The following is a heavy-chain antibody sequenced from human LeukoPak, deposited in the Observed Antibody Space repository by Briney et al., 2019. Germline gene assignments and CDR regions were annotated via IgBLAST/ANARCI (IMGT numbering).Heavy chain of an antibody. J-gene: IGHJ6*02. V-gene: IGHV4-59*01. CDR2: IYYSGST. D-gene: IGHD5-18*01. CDR1: GGSISSYY. Sequence: PSETLSLTCTVSGGSISSYYWSWIRQPAGKGLEWIGYIYYSGSTNYNPSLKSRVTISVDTSKNQFSLKLSSVTAADTAVYYCARSDTAMVPYYYYYGMDVWGQGTTVTVSS. CDR3: ARSDTAMVPYYYYYGMDV.